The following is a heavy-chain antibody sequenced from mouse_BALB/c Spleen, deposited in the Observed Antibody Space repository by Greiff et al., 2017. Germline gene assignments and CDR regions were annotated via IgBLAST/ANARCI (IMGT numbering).Heavy chain of an antibody. V-gene: IGHV1-14*01. J-gene: IGHJ4*01. CDR2: INPYNDGT. CDR1: GYTFTSYV. Sequence: VQLQQTGPELVKPGASVKMSCKASGYTFTSYVMHWVKQKPGQGLEWIGYINPYNDGTKYNEKFKGKATLTSDKSSSTAYMELSSLTSEDSAVYYCAREGLRSNLYAMDYWGQGTSVTVSS. CDR3: AREGLRSNLYAMDY. D-gene: IGHD2-5*01.